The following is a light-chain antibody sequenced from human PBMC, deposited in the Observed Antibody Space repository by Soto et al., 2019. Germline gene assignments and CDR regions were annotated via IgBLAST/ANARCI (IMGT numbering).Light chain of an antibody. J-gene: IGLJ1*01. CDR1: SSDVGGSNF. CDR3: VSYTSSTNYV. V-gene: IGLV2-14*03. Sequence: QSALAQPASVSDSPGQSITISCTGTSSDVGGSNFVSWYQQHPGKPPKLIIYDVANRPSGVSNRFSGSKSGSTASLIISRLQTEEQADYYCVSYTSSTNYVFGTGTKATVL. CDR2: DVA.